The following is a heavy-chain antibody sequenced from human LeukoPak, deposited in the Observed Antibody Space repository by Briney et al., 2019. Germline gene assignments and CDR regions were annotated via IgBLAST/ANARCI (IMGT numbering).Heavy chain of an antibody. J-gene: IGHJ4*02. Sequence: GGSLRLSCAASGFTFSSYSMNWVRQAPGRGLEWISCITGRTSNTNYADSVKGRFTISRDNAKNSLYLQMNSLRVEDTAVYYCARGNYGEDYWGQGALVVVTS. D-gene: IGHD4-17*01. CDR3: ARGNYGEDY. CDR2: ITGRTSNT. CDR1: GFTFSSYS. V-gene: IGHV3-48*04.